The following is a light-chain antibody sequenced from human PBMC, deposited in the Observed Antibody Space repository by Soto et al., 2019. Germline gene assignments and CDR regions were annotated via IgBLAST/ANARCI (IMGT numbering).Light chain of an antibody. CDR1: SSDVGGYDY. V-gene: IGLV2-14*03. CDR2: DVS. J-gene: IGLJ2*01. Sequence: QSALTQPASVSGSPGQSITISCTGTSSDVGGYDYVSWYQQHPGKAPKLMIYDVSDRPTEVSKRFSGSKSGNTAYLTISGLQAVDEADYYCSSYTSISTWHFGGGTKVTVL. CDR3: SSYTSISTWH.